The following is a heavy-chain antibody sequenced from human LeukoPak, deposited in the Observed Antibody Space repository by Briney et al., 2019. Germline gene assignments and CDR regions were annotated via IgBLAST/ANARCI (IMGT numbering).Heavy chain of an antibody. Sequence: GGSLRLSCAASGFRFSSYAMSWVRQAPGKGLEWVSAISGSGGSTYYADSVKGRFTISRDNSKNTLYLQMNSLRAEDTAVYYCAKAGIQLWSHLYYFDYWGQGTLVTVSS. CDR2: ISGSGGST. J-gene: IGHJ4*02. CDR3: AKAGIQLWSHLYYFDY. D-gene: IGHD5-18*01. CDR1: GFRFSSYA. V-gene: IGHV3-23*01.